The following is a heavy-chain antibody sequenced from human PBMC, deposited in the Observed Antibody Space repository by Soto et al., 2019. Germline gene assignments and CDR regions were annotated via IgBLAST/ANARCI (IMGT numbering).Heavy chain of an antibody. V-gene: IGHV1-18*01. CDR3: ARAGAELTQLCDY. J-gene: IGHJ4*02. CDR1: GYSFTNYG. CDR2: ISAYNGNT. Sequence: ASVKVSCKASGYSFTNYGMGWVRQAPGQGLEWMGWISAYNGNTDYAQKFQGRVTMTTDTSTSTAYMELRSLRSDDTALYYCARAGAELTQLCDYWGQGTLVTVSS. D-gene: IGHD1-1*01.